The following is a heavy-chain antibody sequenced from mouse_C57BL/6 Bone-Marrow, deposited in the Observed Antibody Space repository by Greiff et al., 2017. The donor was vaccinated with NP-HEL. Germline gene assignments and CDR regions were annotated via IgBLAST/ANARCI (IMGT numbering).Heavy chain of an antibody. V-gene: IGHV1-66*01. Sequence: VQLQQSGPELVKPGASVKISCKASGYSFTSYYIHWVKQRPGQGLEWIGWIYPGSGNTKYNEKFKGKATLTADTSSSTAYMQLSSLTSEDSAVYYCARWEGDRFDYWGQGTTLTVSS. CDR1: GYSFTSYY. CDR2: IYPGSGNT. CDR3: ARWEGDRFDY. D-gene: IGHD3-3*01. J-gene: IGHJ2*01.